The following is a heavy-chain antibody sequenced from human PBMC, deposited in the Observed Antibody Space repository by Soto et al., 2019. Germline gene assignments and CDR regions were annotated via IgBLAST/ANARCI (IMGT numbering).Heavy chain of an antibody. J-gene: IGHJ6*02. D-gene: IGHD3-16*02. CDR1: GFTFSSYD. CDR3: ARASRLRLGELSFGPVPIYYYYGMDV. CDR2: IGTAGDT. V-gene: IGHV3-13*01. Sequence: GGSLRLSCAASGFTFSSYDMHWVRQATGKGLEWVSAIGTAGDTYYPGSVKGRFTISRENAKNSLYLQMNSLRAEDTAVYYCARASRLRLGELSFGPVPIYYYYGMDVWGQGTTVTVSS.